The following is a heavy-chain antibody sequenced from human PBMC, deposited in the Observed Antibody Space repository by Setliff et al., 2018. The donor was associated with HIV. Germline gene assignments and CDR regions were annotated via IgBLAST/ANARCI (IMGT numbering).Heavy chain of an antibody. J-gene: IGHJ6*03. D-gene: IGHD1-26*01. CDR2: LSGSGGST. V-gene: IGHV3-23*01. CDR3: ARDGGMGVYYMDV. CDR1: GGSLTGYF. Sequence: ETLSLTCAVYGGSLTGYFWTWIRQSPGKGLEWVSSLSGSGGSTYYADSVKGRFTISRDNSKNTLYLRMNSLRAEDTAVYYCARDGGMGVYYMDVWGKGTTVTVSS.